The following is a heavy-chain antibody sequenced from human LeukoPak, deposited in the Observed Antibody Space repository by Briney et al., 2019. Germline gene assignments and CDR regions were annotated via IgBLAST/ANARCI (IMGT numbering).Heavy chain of an antibody. V-gene: IGHV3-48*03. CDR3: AELGITMIGGV. D-gene: IGHD3-10*02. J-gene: IGHJ6*04. CDR1: GFTFSSYE. Sequence: PGGSLGLSGAASGFTFSSYEMNWVRQAPGKGLEWVSYISSSGSTIYYADSVKGRLTISRDNAKNSLYLQMNSLRAEDTAVYYCAELGITMIGGVWGKGTTVTISS. CDR2: ISSSGSTI.